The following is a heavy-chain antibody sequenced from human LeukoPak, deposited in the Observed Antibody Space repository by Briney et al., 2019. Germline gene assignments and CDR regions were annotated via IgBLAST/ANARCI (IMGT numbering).Heavy chain of an antibody. J-gene: IGHJ6*03. CDR2: IKGDGSST. CDR1: GFTFTTYW. Sequence: GGSLRLSCAASGFTFTTYWMHWVRQVPGKGLVWVARIKGDGSSTRHADSMKGRFTISRDNAKNTLYLQMNSLRAEDTAVYYCAKGRRHEYYDFWSGPNEDYYYYMDVWGKGTTVTVSS. V-gene: IGHV3-74*01. CDR3: AKGRRHEYYDFWSGPNEDYYYYMDV. D-gene: IGHD3-3*01.